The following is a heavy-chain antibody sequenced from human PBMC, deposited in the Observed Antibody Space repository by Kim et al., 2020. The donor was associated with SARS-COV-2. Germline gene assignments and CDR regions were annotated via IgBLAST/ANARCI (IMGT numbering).Heavy chain of an antibody. CDR2: GSNK. D-gene: IGHD1-20*01. Sequence: GSNKYYADSVKGRFTISRDNSKNTLYLQMNSLRAEDTAVYYCASGYNWNDWGQGTLVTVSS. V-gene: IGHV3-33*01. CDR3: ASGYNWND. J-gene: IGHJ4*02.